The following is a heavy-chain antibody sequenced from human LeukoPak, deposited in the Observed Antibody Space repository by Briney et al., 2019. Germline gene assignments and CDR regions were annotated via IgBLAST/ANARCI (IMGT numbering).Heavy chain of an antibody. J-gene: IGHJ6*03. V-gene: IGHV4-4*09. CDR1: GASISSDY. D-gene: IGHD2-21*02. CDR3: ARHFPYCGGDCPYYYMDV. CDR2: IYSSETT. Sequence: SETLSLTCSVSGASISSDYWSWIRQPPGKGLEWIGNIYSSETTKYNPSLRSRATISGDTTKNQFSLKLSSVTAADTAVYYCARHFPYCGGDCPYYYMDVWGKGTTVTVSS.